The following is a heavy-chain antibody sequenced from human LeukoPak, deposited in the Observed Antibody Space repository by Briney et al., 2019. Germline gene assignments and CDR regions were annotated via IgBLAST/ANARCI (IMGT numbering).Heavy chain of an antibody. J-gene: IGHJ4*02. D-gene: IGHD3-10*01. Sequence: GGSLRLSCAASGFTFANTWMHWVRQAPGKGLVWVSLINHDGSSTNYADSVKGRFTISRDNAKDTLYLQMNSLRAEDTAVYYCVIGGTYGSGSWGQGTLATVSS. CDR3: VIGGTYGSGS. CDR2: INHDGSST. V-gene: IGHV3-74*01. CDR1: GFTFANTW.